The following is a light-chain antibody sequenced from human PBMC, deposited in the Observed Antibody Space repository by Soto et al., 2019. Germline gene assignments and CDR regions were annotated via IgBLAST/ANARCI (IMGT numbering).Light chain of an antibody. Sequence: QSALTQPASVSGSPGQSITISCTGTSSDVGAYNLVSWYQHLPDKAPKLIISEVTNRPSGVSDRFSGPKSGNTASLTISGLQAEDEADYYCCSYAGSYTKVFGTGTKVTVL. J-gene: IGLJ1*01. CDR2: EVT. CDR1: SSDVGAYNL. V-gene: IGLV2-14*01. CDR3: CSYAGSYTKV.